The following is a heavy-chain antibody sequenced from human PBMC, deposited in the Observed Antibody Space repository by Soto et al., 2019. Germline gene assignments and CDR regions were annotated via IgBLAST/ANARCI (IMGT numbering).Heavy chain of an antibody. D-gene: IGHD3-3*01. CDR3: AKDFVLRFLEWAFDI. Sequence: GGFLRLSCAASGVTFISYGMHWVRQAPGKGLEWVAVISYDGSNKYYADSVKGRFTISRDNSKNTLYLQMNSLRAEDTAVYYCAKDFVLRFLEWAFDIWGQGTMVTVSS. J-gene: IGHJ3*02. V-gene: IGHV3-30*18. CDR1: GVTFISYG. CDR2: ISYDGSNK.